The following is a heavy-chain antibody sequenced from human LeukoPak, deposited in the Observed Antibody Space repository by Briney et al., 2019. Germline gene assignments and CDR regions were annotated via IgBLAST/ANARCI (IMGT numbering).Heavy chain of an antibody. CDR1: GGSISSSDYY. CDR2: IYYSGNT. J-gene: IGHJ4*02. CDR3: ATVGEPETTTVVKLEGGFDY. Sequence: PSETLSLTCTASGGSISSSDYYWGWIRQPPGKGLEWIGSIYYSGNTYYNPSLKSRVTISVDTSKNQFSLKLSSVTAADTAVYYCATVGEPETTTVVKLEGGFDYWGQGTLVTVSS. D-gene: IGHD4-23*01. V-gene: IGHV4-39*01.